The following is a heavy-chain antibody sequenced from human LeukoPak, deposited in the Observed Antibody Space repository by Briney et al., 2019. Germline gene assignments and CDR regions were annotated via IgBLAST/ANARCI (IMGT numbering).Heavy chain of an antibody. CDR1: GFTFSSHW. J-gene: IGHJ4*02. V-gene: IGHV3-7*04. D-gene: IGHD6-13*01. Sequence: GGSLRLSCAASGFTFSSHWMSWVRQAPGKGLERVANIKQDGTEKYYVDSVNGRFTISRDNSKNSQYLQMNSLRAEDAAVYYCARYSSRGGGFDYWGQGALVTVSS. CDR2: IKQDGTEK. CDR3: ARYSSRGGGFDY.